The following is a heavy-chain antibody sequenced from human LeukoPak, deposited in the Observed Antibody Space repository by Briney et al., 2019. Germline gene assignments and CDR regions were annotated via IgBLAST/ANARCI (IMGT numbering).Heavy chain of an antibody. V-gene: IGHV1-2*02. D-gene: IGHD5-12*01. CDR2: INPDSGGT. CDR1: AYTFNRYY. J-gene: IGHJ4*02. CDR3: ARGYSGYEFLDY. Sequence: GASVKVSCQASAYTFNRYYMHWVRQAPGQGLEWMGWINPDSGGTNYAQKFQGRVTMTRDTSISTAYMELSRLRSDDTAVYYCARGYSGYEFLDYWGQGTLVTVSS.